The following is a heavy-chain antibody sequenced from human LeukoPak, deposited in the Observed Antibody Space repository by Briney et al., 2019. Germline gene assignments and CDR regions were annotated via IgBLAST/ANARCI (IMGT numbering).Heavy chain of an antibody. D-gene: IGHD1-14*01. J-gene: IGHJ5*02. CDR1: GGSISSYY. Sequence: SETLSLTCTVSGGSISSYYRSWIRQPPGKGLEWIGYIYTSGSTNYNPSLKSRVTISVDTSKNQFSLKLSSVTAADTAVYYCARLSDTPTEYNWFDPWGQGTLVTVSS. V-gene: IGHV4-4*09. CDR2: IYTSGST. CDR3: ARLSDTPTEYNWFDP.